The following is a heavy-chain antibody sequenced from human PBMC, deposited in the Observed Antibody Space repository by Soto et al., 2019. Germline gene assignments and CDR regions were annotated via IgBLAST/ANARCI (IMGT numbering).Heavy chain of an antibody. CDR2: VYSTGTT. CDR3: ARVSKLVSPNDGRSACLYAMDV. CDR1: GDSVSSSDFS. D-gene: IGHD3-16*01. J-gene: IGHJ6*01. V-gene: IGHV4-61*08. Sequence: QVLLREWGPGPLKPSETLALTCAVSGDSVSSSDFSCTWIRQPPGKPLAWLGYVYSTGTTNDSPSGKRRVDMSVDTSENQFSLKVRSVTAADAGVYFCARVSKLVSPNDGRSACLYAMDVWGPGTTVTVSA.